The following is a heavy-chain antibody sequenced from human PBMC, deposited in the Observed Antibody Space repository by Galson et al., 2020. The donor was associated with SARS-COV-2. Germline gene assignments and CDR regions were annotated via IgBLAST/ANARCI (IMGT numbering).Heavy chain of an antibody. CDR1: GFTVSSNY. D-gene: IGHD3-16*01. V-gene: IGHV3-53*01. CDR3: ARDLGDYGMDV. CDR2: IYSGGST. Sequence: GGSLRLSCAASGFTVSSNYMSWVRQAPGQGLEWVSVIYSGGSTYYADSVKGRFTISRDNSKNTLYLQMNSLRAEDTAVYYCARDLGDYGMDVGGQGTTVTVSS. J-gene: IGHJ6*02.